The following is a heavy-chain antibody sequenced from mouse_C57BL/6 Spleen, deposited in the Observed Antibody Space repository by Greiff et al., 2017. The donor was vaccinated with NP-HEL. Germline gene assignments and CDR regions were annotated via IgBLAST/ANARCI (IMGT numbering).Heavy chain of an antibody. D-gene: IGHD2-4*01. CDR3: ARKEIYYDYDGFAY. V-gene: IGHV1-59*01. CDR2: IDPSDSYT. Sequence: QVQLQQPGAELVRPGTSVKLSCKASGYTFTSYWMHWVKQRPGQGLEWIGVIDPSDSYTNYNQKFKGKATLTVDTSSSTAYMQLSSLTSEDSAVYYCARKEIYYDYDGFAYWGQGTLVTVSA. J-gene: IGHJ3*01. CDR1: GYTFTSYW.